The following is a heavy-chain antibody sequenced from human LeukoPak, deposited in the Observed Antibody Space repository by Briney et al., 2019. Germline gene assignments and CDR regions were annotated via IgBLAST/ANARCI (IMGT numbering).Heavy chain of an antibody. D-gene: IGHD3-10*01. CDR3: ARLPPHYYGSGSYSYYYYYMDV. V-gene: IGHV4-39*01. CDR2: IYYSGST. J-gene: IGHJ6*03. CDR1: GGSISSSSYY. Sequence: SETLSLTSTVSGGSISSSSYYWGWIRQPPGKGLEWIGSIYYSGSTYYNPSLKSRVTISVDTSKNQFSLKLSSVTAADTAVYYCARLPPHYYGSGSYSYYYYYMDVWGKGTTVTVSS.